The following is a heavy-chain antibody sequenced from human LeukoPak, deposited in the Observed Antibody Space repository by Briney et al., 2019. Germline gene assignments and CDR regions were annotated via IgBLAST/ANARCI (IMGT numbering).Heavy chain of an antibody. CDR1: GFTFSSYG. Sequence: GGSLRLSCAASGFTFSSYGMQWVRQAPGKGLEWGAVISYDGSNKYYADSVKGRFTISRDNSKNTLYLQMNSLRAEDTAVYYCAKAVIAAAQNGGQGTLVTVSS. D-gene: IGHD6-13*01. CDR3: AKAVIAAAQN. CDR2: ISYDGSNK. J-gene: IGHJ4*02. V-gene: IGHV3-30*18.